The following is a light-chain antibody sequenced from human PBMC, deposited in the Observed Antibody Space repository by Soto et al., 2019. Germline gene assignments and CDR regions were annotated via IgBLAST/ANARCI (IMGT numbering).Light chain of an antibody. Sequence: TVMTQSPATLSVSPGERATLSCRASQSVNSNLAWYQQKLGQAPRVLIYGASTRATGIPDRFSGSGSGTEFILTISSLQSEDFAVYYCQEYNTWPWTFGQGTKVEIK. CDR1: QSVNSN. CDR3: QEYNTWPWT. V-gene: IGKV3-15*01. CDR2: GAS. J-gene: IGKJ1*01.